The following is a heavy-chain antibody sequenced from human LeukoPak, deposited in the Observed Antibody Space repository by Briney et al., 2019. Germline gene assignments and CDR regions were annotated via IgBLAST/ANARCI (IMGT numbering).Heavy chain of an antibody. Sequence: SETLSLTCTVSGGSISGTGYYWGWIRQPPGKGLEWIGSMYHSGTIYYNPSLKSRVIISVDASKNQFSLNLSSVTAADTAVYYCARRGSGWYFDYWGQGALVTVSS. V-gene: IGHV4-39*07. CDR1: GGSISGTGYY. CDR2: MYHSGTI. J-gene: IGHJ4*02. CDR3: ARRGSGWYFDY. D-gene: IGHD6-19*01.